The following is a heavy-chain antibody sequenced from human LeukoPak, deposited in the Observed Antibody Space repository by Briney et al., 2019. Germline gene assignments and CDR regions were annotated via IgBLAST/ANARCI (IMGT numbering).Heavy chain of an antibody. CDR3: ARHTAVAGRRGWFDP. D-gene: IGHD6-19*01. Sequence: SETLSLTFTVSGGSISSYYWSWLRQPPGKGLEWIGYIYYSGSTNYNPSLKSRVTISVDTSENQFSLKLSSVTAADTAVYYCARHTAVAGRRGWFDPWGQGTLVTVSS. CDR1: GGSISSYY. CDR2: IYYSGST. V-gene: IGHV4-59*08. J-gene: IGHJ5*02.